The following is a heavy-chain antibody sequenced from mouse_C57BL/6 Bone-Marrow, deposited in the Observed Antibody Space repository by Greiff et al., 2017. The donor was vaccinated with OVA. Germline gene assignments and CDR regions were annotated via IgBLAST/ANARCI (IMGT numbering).Heavy chain of an antibody. CDR2: IHPNSGST. J-gene: IGHJ4*01. D-gene: IGHD2-4*01. Sequence: QVQLQQPGAELVKPGASVKLSCKASGYTFTSYWMHWVKQRPGQGLEWIGMIHPNSGSTNYNEKFKSKATLTVDKSSSTAYMQLSSLTSEDSAVYYCARSPYDYLYAMDYWGQGTSVTVSS. V-gene: IGHV1-64*01. CDR1: GYTFTSYW. CDR3: ARSPYDYLYAMDY.